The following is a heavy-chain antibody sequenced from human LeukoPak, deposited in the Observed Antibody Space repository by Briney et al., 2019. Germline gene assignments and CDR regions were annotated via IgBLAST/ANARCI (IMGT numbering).Heavy chain of an antibody. V-gene: IGHV3-23*01. J-gene: IGHJ4*02. CDR1: AFTFCNHS. D-gene: IGHD2-21*01. CDR2: ISDTGRYI. CDR3: AAKLPGGAYYFDF. Sequence: GSLRPSCVGAAFTFCNHSISWGRPGPGEGGGWVSSISDTGRYIFSADSMRGRFSISRDNSANTLYLQMYTLRIEDTATYFCAAKLPGGAYYFDFWGQGTLVTVSS.